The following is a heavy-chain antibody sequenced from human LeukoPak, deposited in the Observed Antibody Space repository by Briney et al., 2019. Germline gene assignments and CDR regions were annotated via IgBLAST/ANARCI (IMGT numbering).Heavy chain of an antibody. V-gene: IGHV3-23*01. CDR1: GFTFSSYA. CDR3: AKEEEVLLWFGELLSIDY. D-gene: IGHD3-10*01. CDR2: ISCSGGST. Sequence: GGSLRLSCAASGFTFSSYAMSWVRQAPGKGLEGVSAISCSGGSTYYAASEKGRLTISRDNSKNTLYLQMNSLRAEDTAVYYSAKEEEVLLWFGELLSIDYWGQGTLVTVSS. J-gene: IGHJ4*02.